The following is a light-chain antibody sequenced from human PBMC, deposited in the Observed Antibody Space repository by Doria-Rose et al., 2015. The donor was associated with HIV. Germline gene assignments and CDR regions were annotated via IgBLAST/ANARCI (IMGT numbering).Light chain of an antibody. CDR3: QQSYSTPLT. J-gene: IGKJ4*01. CDR1: QSTGSS. Sequence: TQSPSSLSASVGDRVTITCRASQSTGSSLNWYQQKPGKAPKLLIYAASSLQNGVTSRFSGSGSGTDFTLTISSLQPEDFATYFCQQSYSTPLTFGGGTKVEIK. CDR2: AAS. V-gene: IGKV1-39*01.